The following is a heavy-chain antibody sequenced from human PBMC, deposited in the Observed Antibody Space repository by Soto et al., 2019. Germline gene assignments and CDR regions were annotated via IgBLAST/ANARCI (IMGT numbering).Heavy chain of an antibody. CDR2: INAGNGNT. CDR3: AXXXXXXSSVRDHSYSTHV. Sequence: ASVKVSCKASGYTFTIYSMHLVRQAPGQRLEWMGWINAGNGNTKYSQKFXGXXXXXXXXSAXTAYMELSSLRSEDTAVYYCAXXXXXXSSVRDHSYSTHVWGKALSVTVS. CDR1: GYTFTIYS. V-gene: IGHV1-3*01. D-gene: IGHD6-6*01. J-gene: IGHJ6*03.